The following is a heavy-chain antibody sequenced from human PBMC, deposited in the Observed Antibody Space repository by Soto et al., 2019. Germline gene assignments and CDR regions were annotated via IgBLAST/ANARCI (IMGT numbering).Heavy chain of an antibody. D-gene: IGHD6-19*01. Sequence: SVKVSCKATGGTFSSYAISWVRQAPGQGLEWMGGIIPIFGTANYAQKFQGRVTITADESTSTAYMELSSLRSEDTAVYYCAREPAYSGWHPTFDYWGQGTLVTVSS. CDR3: AREPAYSGWHPTFDY. J-gene: IGHJ4*02. CDR1: GGTFSSYA. V-gene: IGHV1-69*13. CDR2: IIPIFGTA.